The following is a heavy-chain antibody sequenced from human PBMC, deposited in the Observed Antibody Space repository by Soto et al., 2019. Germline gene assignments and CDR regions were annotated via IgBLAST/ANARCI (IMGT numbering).Heavy chain of an antibody. D-gene: IGHD1-1*01. CDR3: VRSGDNYNLLDY. Sequence: GGSLRLSCAASGFTFSDHDMSWIRQPPGKGLEWIGYSSNSGSFTRYADSVKGRFSISRVNAKNSLYLQINSLRGDDTAIYYCVRSGDNYNLLDYWGQGTPVTVSS. V-gene: IGHV3-11*06. CDR2: SSNSGSFT. J-gene: IGHJ4*02. CDR1: GFTFSDHD.